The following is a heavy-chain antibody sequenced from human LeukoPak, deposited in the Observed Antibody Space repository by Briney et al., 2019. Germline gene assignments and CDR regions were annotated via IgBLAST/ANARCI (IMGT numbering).Heavy chain of an antibody. V-gene: IGHV3-9*01. J-gene: IGHJ4*02. D-gene: IGHD3-9*01. CDR1: GVTFDDYA. CDR2: ISWNSVSI. CDR3: AKDATYDILTGYYKQ. Sequence: PGWALRLSCAASGVTFDDYARHWVRQAAGEGVEGWAGISWNSVSIGYADSVKGRFTISRDNAKNSLYLQMNSLRAEDTALYYCAKDATYDILTGYYKQWGQGALVTVSS.